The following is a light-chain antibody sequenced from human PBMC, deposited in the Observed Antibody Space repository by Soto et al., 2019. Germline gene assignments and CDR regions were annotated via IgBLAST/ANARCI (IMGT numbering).Light chain of an antibody. V-gene: IGKV3-11*01. J-gene: IGKJ1*01. CDR1: QSVSSY. CDR2: DAS. CDR3: QQRGNWPWT. Sequence: EIVLTQSPATLSLSPGERATLSCRASQSVSSYLAWYQQKPGQAPRLLIYDASNRATGIPARFSGSGSATDCTLTISSLEPEDFAAYYCQQRGNWPWTFGQGIKVEIK.